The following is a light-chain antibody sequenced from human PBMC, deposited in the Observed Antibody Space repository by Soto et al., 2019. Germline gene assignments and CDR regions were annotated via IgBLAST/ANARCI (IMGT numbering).Light chain of an antibody. V-gene: IGKV1-5*01. Sequence: DIQMTQSPSTLSASVGDRVTITCRASQGIVRWLAWYQQKPGKAPKLLIYDAFSLESGVPSRFSGSGAGTEFTLTISSLQPDDFATYYCQHYYGFSRTFGQGTRVEIK. CDR3: QHYYGFSRT. CDR2: DAF. CDR1: QGIVRW. J-gene: IGKJ1*01.